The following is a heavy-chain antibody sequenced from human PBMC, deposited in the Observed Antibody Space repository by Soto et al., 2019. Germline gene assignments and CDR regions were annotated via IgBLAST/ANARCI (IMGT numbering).Heavy chain of an antibody. CDR2: IYYSGST. D-gene: IGHD3-3*01. Sequence: SETLSLTCTVSGGSISSGDYYWSWIRQPPGKGLEWIGYIYYSGSTYYNPSLKSRVTISVDTSKNQFSLKLSSVTAADTAVYYCARGWVLRFLEWFTFPENYAMHVSGQGTTLTLSS. CDR3: ARGWVLRFLEWFTFPENYAMHV. CDR1: GGSISSGDYY. J-gene: IGHJ6*02. V-gene: IGHV4-30-4*01.